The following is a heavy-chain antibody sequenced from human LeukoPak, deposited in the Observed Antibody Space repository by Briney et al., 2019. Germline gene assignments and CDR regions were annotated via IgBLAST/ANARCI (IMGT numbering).Heavy chain of an antibody. CDR2: IYYSGST. CDR1: GGSISSSSYY. V-gene: IGHV4-39*07. Sequence: SETLSLTCTVSGGSISSSSYYWGWIRQPPGKGLEWIGSIYYSGSTYYNPSLKSRVTISVDTSKNQFSLKLSSVTAADTAVYYCARSGWEVYWGQGTLVTVSS. D-gene: IGHD6-19*01. J-gene: IGHJ4*02. CDR3: ARSGWEVY.